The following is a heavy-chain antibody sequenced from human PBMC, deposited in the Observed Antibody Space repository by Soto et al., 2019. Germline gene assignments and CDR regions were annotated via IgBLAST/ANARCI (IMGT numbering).Heavy chain of an antibody. Sequence: GASVKVSCKASGYTFTSYAMHWVRQAPGQRLEWMGWINAGNGNTKYSQKFQGRVTITWDTSASTAYMELSSLRSEDTAVYYCARDSSSWYVMGYWGQGTLVTISS. CDR3: ARDSSSWYVMGY. V-gene: IGHV1-3*01. CDR2: INAGNGNT. CDR1: GYTFTSYA. J-gene: IGHJ4*02. D-gene: IGHD6-13*01.